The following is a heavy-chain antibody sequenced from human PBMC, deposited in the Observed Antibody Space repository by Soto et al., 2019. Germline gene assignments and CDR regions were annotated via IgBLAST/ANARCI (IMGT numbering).Heavy chain of an antibody. CDR1: GFIVNSNY. V-gene: IGHV3-53*04. CDR2: IYSGGYT. Sequence: GGSLRLSCAASGFIVNSNYMSWFRQVPGKRLEWVSVIYSGGYTHYANSVKGRFTISRHNIKNTLYLQMNSLRAEDTAVYYCARVYGDYGGFFEYWGQGT. D-gene: IGHD4-17*01. CDR3: ARVYGDYGGFFEY. J-gene: IGHJ4*02.